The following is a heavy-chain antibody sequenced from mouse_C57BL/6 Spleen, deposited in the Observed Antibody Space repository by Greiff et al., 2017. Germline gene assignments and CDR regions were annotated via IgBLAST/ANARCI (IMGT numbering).Heavy chain of an antibody. D-gene: IGHD1-1*01. Sequence: EVKLVESGGGLVKPGGSLKLSCAASGFTFSSYTMSWVRQTPEKRLEWVATISGGGGNTYYPASVKGRFTISRDNAKNTLYLQMSSLRSEDTALYYCARQVFITTEGFAYWGQGTLVTVSA. V-gene: IGHV5-9*01. CDR3: ARQVFITTEGFAY. J-gene: IGHJ3*01. CDR2: ISGGGGNT. CDR1: GFTFSSYT.